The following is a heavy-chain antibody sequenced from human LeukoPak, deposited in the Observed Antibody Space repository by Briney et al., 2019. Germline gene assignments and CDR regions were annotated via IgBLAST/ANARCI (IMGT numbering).Heavy chain of an antibody. CDR2: ISSSSSYI. Sequence: GGSLRLSCAASGFTFSSYSMNWVRQAPGKGLEWVSSISSSSSYIYYADSVKGRFTISRDNAKNSLYLQMNSLRAEDTAVYYCASLVDSSSWCDYFDYWGQGTLVTVSS. V-gene: IGHV3-21*01. CDR3: ASLVDSSSWCDYFDY. D-gene: IGHD6-13*01. CDR1: GFTFSSYS. J-gene: IGHJ4*02.